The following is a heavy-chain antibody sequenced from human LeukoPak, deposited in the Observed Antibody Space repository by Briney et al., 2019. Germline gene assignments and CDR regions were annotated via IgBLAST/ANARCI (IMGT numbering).Heavy chain of an antibody. D-gene: IGHD4-17*01. Sequence: PGGSLRLSCAASGFTFSSYWMSWVRQAPGKGLEWVANIKQDGSEKYYVDSVKGRFTISRDNAKNSLYLQMNSLRAEDTAVYYCARDRDDYGDYEHDYWGQGTLVTVSS. CDR3: ARDRDDYGDYEHDY. V-gene: IGHV3-7*01. CDR1: GFTFSSYW. CDR2: IKQDGSEK. J-gene: IGHJ4*02.